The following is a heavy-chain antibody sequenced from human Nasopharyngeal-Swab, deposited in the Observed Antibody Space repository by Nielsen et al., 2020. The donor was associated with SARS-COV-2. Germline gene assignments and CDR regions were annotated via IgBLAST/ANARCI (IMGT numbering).Heavy chain of an antibody. CDR3: TRAKDTSGYDAFDI. CDR1: GFTFDEYT. D-gene: IGHD3-22*01. CDR2: IRWNSDYI. J-gene: IGHJ3*02. V-gene: IGHV3-9*01. Sequence: GGSLRLSCTASGFTFDEYTMHWVRQAPGKGLEWVSGIRWNSDYIGYTDSVKGRFVISRDNAKNSLYLQMNSLRPEDTALYFCTRAKDTSGYDAFDIWGQGTVATVSS.